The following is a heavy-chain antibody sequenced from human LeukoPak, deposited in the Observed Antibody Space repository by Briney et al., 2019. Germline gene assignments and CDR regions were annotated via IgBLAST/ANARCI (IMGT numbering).Heavy chain of an antibody. CDR2: IYYSGST. CDR3: ARVHGATVFGVVMEKNNWFDP. V-gene: IGHV4-59*01. J-gene: IGHJ5*02. CDR1: GGSISSYY. D-gene: IGHD3-3*01. Sequence: SETLSLTCTVSGGSISSYYWSWIRQPPGKGLEWIGYIYYSGSTNYNPSLKSRVTTSVDTSKNQFSLKLSSVTAADTAVYYCARVHGATVFGVVMEKNNWFDPWGQGTLVTVSS.